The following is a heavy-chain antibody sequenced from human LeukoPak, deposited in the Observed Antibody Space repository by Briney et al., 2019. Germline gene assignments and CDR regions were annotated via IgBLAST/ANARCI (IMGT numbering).Heavy chain of an antibody. CDR2: ISSSGST. CDR3: ARAGSRFYYMDV. J-gene: IGHJ6*03. CDR1: GDSISSGDYY. Sequence: SETLSLTCTVSGDSISSGDYYWSWIRQPAGKGLEWIGRISSSGSTNYNPSLKSRVTISVDTSKNQFSLKLSSVTAADTAVYYCARAGSRFYYMDVWGKGTTVTVSS. D-gene: IGHD3-3*01. V-gene: IGHV4-61*02.